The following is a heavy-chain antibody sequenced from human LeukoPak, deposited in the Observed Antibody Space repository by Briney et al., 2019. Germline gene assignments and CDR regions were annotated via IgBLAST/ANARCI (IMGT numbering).Heavy chain of an antibody. CDR3: ATCARNFYCYRFDY. CDR2: IIPIFGTA. V-gene: IGHV1-69*13. J-gene: IGHJ4*02. Sequence: GASVKVSCKASGYTFSTFPINWVRQAPGQGLEWMGGIIPIFGTANYAQKFQGRVTITADESTSTAYMELSSLRSEDTAVYYCATCARNFYCYRFDYWGQGTLVTVSS. CDR1: GYTFSTFP. D-gene: IGHD2-2*02.